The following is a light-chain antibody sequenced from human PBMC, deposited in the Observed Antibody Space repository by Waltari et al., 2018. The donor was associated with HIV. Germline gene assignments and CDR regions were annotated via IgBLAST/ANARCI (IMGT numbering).Light chain of an antibody. Sequence: YVLTQPPSVSVAPGKTANITCVAKGIVTKNVHWYQVKPGQAPVMVIHAGTDRPSGIPERVSGSPSYDTATLTISKVETGDEADYYCHVWDKTVGVFGGGTKLTVL. CDR2: AGT. CDR1: GIVTKN. V-gene: IGLV3-21*04. J-gene: IGLJ3*02. CDR3: HVWDKTVGV.